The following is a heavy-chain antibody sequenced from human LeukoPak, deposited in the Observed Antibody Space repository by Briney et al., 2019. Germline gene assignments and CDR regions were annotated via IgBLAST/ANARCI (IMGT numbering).Heavy chain of an antibody. D-gene: IGHD1-26*01. J-gene: IGHJ4*02. V-gene: IGHV4-59*01. Sequence: PSETLSLTCTVSGGSIYSYCWSWIRQPPGKGLEWIGYMCYSGSTNYNSSLKSRVTISLDTSKNQFSLKVSSVTAADTAVYYCARGGSYHGYWGQGTLVTVSS. CDR2: MCYSGST. CDR1: GGSIYSYC. CDR3: ARGGSYHGY.